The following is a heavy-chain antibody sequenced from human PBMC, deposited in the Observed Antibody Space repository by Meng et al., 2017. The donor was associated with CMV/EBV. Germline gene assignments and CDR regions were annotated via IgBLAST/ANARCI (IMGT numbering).Heavy chain of an antibody. CDR1: GFTFSSYW. D-gene: IGHD1-14*01. Sequence: GESLKISCAASGFTFSSYWMTWVRQAPGKGLEWVANIKQDGSEKYYVDAVKGRFTISRDNAKNSLYLQMNSLRAEDTGVYYCARVRNFLGIYLDYWGQGTMVTVSS. J-gene: IGHJ4*02. CDR3: ARVRNFLGIYLDY. V-gene: IGHV3-7*01. CDR2: IKQDGSEK.